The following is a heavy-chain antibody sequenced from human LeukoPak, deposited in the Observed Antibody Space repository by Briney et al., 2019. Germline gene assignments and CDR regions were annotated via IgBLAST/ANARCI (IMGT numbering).Heavy chain of an antibody. CDR2: ISGGGAKR. Sequence: GGPLRLSCAASGLTFDNSAMNWVRQAPGKGLEWVSYISGGGAKRHYSDSVKGRFTISRDNPKNTLYLQINNLRAEDTAMYYCAKCSAGYYNDAFDIWGRGTMVTVSS. J-gene: IGHJ3*02. CDR1: GLTFDNSA. V-gene: IGHV3-23*01. CDR3: AKCSAGYYNDAFDI. D-gene: IGHD3-10*02.